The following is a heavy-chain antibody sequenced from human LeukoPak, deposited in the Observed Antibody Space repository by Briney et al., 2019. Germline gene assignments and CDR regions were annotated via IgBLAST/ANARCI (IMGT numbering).Heavy chain of an antibody. CDR1: GFTFSSYA. J-gene: IGHJ3*02. D-gene: IGHD1-26*01. Sequence: GGSLRLSCAASGFTFSSYAMNWVRQAPGKGLVWVSRINSDGSSTNYADSVKGRFTISRDNAENTLYLQMNSLRAEDTAVYYCIRALGGTYSNAFDIWGQGTMVTVSS. CDR3: IRALGGTYSNAFDI. V-gene: IGHV3-74*01. CDR2: INSDGSST.